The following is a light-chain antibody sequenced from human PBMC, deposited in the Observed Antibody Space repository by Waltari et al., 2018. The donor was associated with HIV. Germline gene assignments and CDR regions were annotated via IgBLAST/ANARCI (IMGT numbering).Light chain of an antibody. CDR3: QHSDNFPLT. Sequence: DIQMTQSPSSLSASAGDRVTITCQASQDISNYLNWYQQKPGKAPKLLIFDASNLETGVPPRFSGSGSGTDFTFTFSDLQPEDIATYYCQHSDNFPLTFGGWTKVESK. CDR1: QDISNY. V-gene: IGKV1-33*01. J-gene: IGKJ4*01. CDR2: DAS.